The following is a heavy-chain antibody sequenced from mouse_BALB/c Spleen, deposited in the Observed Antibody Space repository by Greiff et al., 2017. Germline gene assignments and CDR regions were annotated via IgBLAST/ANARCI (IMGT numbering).Heavy chain of an antibody. J-gene: IGHJ2*01. Sequence: VQLVESGPGLVAPSQSLSITCTVSGFSLTSYGVHWVRQPPGKGLEWLGVLWAGGSTNDNSALMSRLSISKDNSKSQVFLKMNSLQTDDTAMYYCARDRDGKSYFAYWGQGTTLTVSS. D-gene: IGHD2-1*01. V-gene: IGHV2-9*02. CDR3: ARDRDGKSYFAY. CDR1: GFSLTSYG. CDR2: LWAGGST.